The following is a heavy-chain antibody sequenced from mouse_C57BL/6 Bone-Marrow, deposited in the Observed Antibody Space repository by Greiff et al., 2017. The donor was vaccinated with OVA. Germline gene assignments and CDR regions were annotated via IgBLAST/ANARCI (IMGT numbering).Heavy chain of an antibody. CDR2: ISSGGSYT. Sequence: EVKLMESGGDLVKPGGSLKLSCAASGFTFSSYGMSWVRQTPDKRLEWVATISSGGSYTYYPDSVKGRFTISRDNAKNTLYLQMSSLKSEDTAMYYCARRDNWNFDYWGQGTTLTVSS. V-gene: IGHV5-6*02. CDR1: GFTFSSYG. J-gene: IGHJ2*01. D-gene: IGHD4-1*01. CDR3: ARRDNWNFDY.